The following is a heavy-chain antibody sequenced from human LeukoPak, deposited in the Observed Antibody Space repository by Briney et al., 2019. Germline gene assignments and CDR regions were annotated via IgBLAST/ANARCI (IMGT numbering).Heavy chain of an antibody. V-gene: IGHV3-30-3*01. CDR1: GFTFSSYA. J-gene: IGHJ4*02. Sequence: GGSLRLSCAASGFTFSSYAMHWVRQAPGKGLEWVAVISYDGSNKYYADSVKGRFTISRDNSKNTLYLQMNSLRAEDTAVYYCARDESTLLSAWYDYVWGTLDYWGQGTLVTVSS. CDR2: ISYDGSNK. CDR3: ARDESTLLSAWYDYVWGTLDY. D-gene: IGHD3-16*01.